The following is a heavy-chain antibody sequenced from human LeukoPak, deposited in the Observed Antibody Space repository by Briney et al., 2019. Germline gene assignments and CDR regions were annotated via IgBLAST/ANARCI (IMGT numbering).Heavy chain of an antibody. CDR1: GGSISSGGYY. D-gene: IGHD5-18*01. J-gene: IGHJ6*03. V-gene: IGHV4-31*03. Sequence: SQTLSLTCTVSGGSISSGGYYWSWIRQHPGKGLEWIGYIYYSGSTYYNPSLKSRVTISVDTSKNQFSLKLSSVTAADTAVYYCARLILGYSYDIDSYYYYMDVWGKGTTVTVSS. CDR2: IYYSGST. CDR3: ARLILGYSYDIDSYYYYMDV.